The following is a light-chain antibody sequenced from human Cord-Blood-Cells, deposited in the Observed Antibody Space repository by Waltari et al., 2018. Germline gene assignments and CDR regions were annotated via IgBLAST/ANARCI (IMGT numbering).Light chain of an antibody. CDR3: QVWDSSSDHPEVV. V-gene: IGLV3-21*04. Sequence: SYVLTQPPSVSVAPGKTARITCGGNNMGRKSVHWYQQKPGQAPVLVIYYDSDRPSGIPERFSGSNSGNTATLTISRVEAGDEADYYCQVWDSSSDHPEVVFGGGTKLTVL. CDR1: NMGRKS. CDR2: YDS. J-gene: IGLJ2*01.